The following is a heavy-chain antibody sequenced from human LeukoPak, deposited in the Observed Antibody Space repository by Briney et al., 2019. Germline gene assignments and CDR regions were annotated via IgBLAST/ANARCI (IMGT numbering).Heavy chain of an antibody. J-gene: IGHJ4*02. Sequence: GGSLRLSCAASGFTFSDYYMSWIRQAPGKGLEWVSYISSSGSTIYYADSVKGRFTISRDNAKNSLYLQMNSLRAEDTAVYYCAREPRFLEWLLSHFDYWGQGTLVTVSS. D-gene: IGHD3-3*01. V-gene: IGHV3-11*04. CDR2: ISSSGSTI. CDR1: GFTFSDYY. CDR3: AREPRFLEWLLSHFDY.